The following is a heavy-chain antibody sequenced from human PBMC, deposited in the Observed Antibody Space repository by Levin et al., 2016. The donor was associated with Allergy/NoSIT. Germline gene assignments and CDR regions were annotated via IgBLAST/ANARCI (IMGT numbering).Heavy chain of an antibody. J-gene: IGHJ6*02. V-gene: IGHV1-3*01. D-gene: IGHD1-14*01. CDR3: ARAGSSFWAYYYYGMDV. CDR2: INAGNGNT. Sequence: WVRQAPGQRLEWMGWINAGNGNTKYSQKFQGRVTITRDTSASTAYMELSSLRSEDTAVYYCARAGSSFWAYYYYGMDVWGQGTTVTVSS.